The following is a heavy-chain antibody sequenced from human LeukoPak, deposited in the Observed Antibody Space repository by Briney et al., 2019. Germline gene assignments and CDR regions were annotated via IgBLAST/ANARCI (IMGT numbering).Heavy chain of an antibody. CDR2: TSSGSTYI. V-gene: IGHV3-21*01. D-gene: IGHD6-19*01. CDR3: ARGPAVAGPGDY. CDR1: GFTFSVYS. Sequence: GGSLRLSCAASGFTFSVYSMKWVRQTPGKGLGWVSSTSSGSTYIYYADSVKGRFTISRDNAKNSLYLQMNSLRAEDTAVYYCARGPAVAGPGDYWGRGTLVTVSS. J-gene: IGHJ4*02.